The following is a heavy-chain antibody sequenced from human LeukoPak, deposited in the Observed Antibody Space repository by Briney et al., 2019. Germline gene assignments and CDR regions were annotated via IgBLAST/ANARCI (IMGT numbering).Heavy chain of an antibody. CDR1: GGSISSYY. J-gene: IGHJ3*02. D-gene: IGHD3-3*01. V-gene: IGHV4-59*01. Sequence: PSETLSLTCTVSGGSISSYYWSWIRQPPGKGLEWIGYIYYSGSTNYNPSLKSRVTISVDTSKNQFSLKLSSATAADSAVYYCARVGRGTYYDFWSGYSKNAFDIWGQGTMVTVSS. CDR3: ARVGRGTYYDFWSGYSKNAFDI. CDR2: IYYSGST.